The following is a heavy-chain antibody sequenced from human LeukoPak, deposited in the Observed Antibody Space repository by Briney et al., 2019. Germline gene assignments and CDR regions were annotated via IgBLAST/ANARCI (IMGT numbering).Heavy chain of an antibody. J-gene: IGHJ4*02. D-gene: IGHD1-14*01. CDR3: ASRVTGDFDY. V-gene: IGHV3-30*03. CDR1: GFTFSSYG. Sequence: GRSPRLSCAASGFTFSSYGMHWVRQAPGKGLEWVAVISYDGSNKYYADSVKGRFTISRDNSKNTLYLQMNSLRAEDTAVYYCASRVTGDFDYWGQGTLVTVSS. CDR2: ISYDGSNK.